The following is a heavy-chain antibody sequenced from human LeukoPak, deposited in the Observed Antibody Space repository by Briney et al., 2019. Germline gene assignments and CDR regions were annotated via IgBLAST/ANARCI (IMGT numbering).Heavy chain of an antibody. V-gene: IGHV4-59*08. CDR2: IYYSGST. J-gene: IGHJ5*02. CDR3: ARAGYSSGWYLVNWFDP. D-gene: IGHD6-19*01. Sequence: SETLSLTCTVSGGSISSYYWSWIRQPPGKGLEWIGYIYYSGSTNYNPSLKSRVTISVDTSKNQFSLKLSSVTAADTAVYYCARAGYSSGWYLVNWFDPWGQGTLVTVS. CDR1: GGSISSYY.